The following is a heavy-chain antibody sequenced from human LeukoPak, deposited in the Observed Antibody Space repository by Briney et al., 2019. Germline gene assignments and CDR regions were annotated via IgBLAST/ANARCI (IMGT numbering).Heavy chain of an antibody. J-gene: IGHJ4*02. CDR2: ISISGDTT. V-gene: IGHV3-23*01. D-gene: IGHD4-17*01. CDR3: ANEIRPNDY. CDR1: GFTFSSHA. Sequence: GGSLRLSCGASGFTFSSHAMTWVRQAPGRGLEWVSAISISGDTTYYADAVKGRFTISRDNSKNTVYLQMNSLRAEDTAVYYCANEIRPNDYWGQGTLVTVSS.